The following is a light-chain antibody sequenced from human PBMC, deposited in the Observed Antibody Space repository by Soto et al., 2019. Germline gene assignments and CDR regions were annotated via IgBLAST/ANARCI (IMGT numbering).Light chain of an antibody. Sequence: AIQMTQSPSSLSASVGDRVTITCRASQGIRNDLGWYQQKPGKAPKLLIYAASSLQSGVPSRFSGSGSGTDFPLTISSLQAEEFGTYYFLQEYNYPWTFGQGTQGEIK. CDR1: QGIRND. CDR3: LQEYNYPWT. J-gene: IGKJ1*01. V-gene: IGKV1-6*01. CDR2: AAS.